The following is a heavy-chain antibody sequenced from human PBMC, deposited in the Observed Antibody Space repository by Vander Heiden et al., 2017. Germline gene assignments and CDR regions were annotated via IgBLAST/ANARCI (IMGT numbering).Heavy chain of an antibody. CDR2: MSNDGGNK. CDR1: GFTLSIYS. J-gene: IGHJ6*02. Sequence: QVQLVESGGGLVQPGRSLRLSCAGSGFTLSIYSMHWVRQAPGKGLEWVAVMSNDGGNKYYPDSVKGRFTVSRDNSKSTLYLEMNSLRAEDTAVYYCARDLWSRDSFNKFYGLDVWGQGTTLTVS. V-gene: IGHV3-30-3*01. D-gene: IGHD1-1*01. CDR3: ARDLWSRDSFNKFYGLDV.